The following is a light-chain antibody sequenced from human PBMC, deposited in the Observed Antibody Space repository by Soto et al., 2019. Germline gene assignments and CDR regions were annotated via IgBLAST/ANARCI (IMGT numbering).Light chain of an antibody. CDR1: QGISSY. V-gene: IGKV1-8*01. CDR3: QQYYSSPFT. CDR2: AAS. Sequence: AIRMTQSPSSLSASTGDRVTITCRASQGISSYFAWYQQKPGKAPKLLIYAASTLQSGVPSRFSGSGSGTDFTLTIICLQSEDFATYYCQQYYSSPFTFGPGTKVDIK. J-gene: IGKJ3*01.